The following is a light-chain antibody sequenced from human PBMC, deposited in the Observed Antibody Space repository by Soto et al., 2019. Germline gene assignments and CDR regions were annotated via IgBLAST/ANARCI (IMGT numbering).Light chain of an antibody. CDR3: TSYKSSSTPYV. Sequence: QSALSQPASVSGSPGHSITISCTGTSSDVGGYTYVSWYQQRPGKAPELMIFEVSNRPSGVSNRFSGSKSGNTASLTISGLQAEDEADYSCTSYKSSSTPYVFGTGTKVTVL. CDR1: SSDVGGYTY. CDR2: EVS. V-gene: IGLV2-14*01. J-gene: IGLJ1*01.